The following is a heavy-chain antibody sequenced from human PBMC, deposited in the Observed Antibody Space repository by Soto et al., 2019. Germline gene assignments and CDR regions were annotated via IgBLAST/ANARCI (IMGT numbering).Heavy chain of an antibody. D-gene: IGHD6-19*01. V-gene: IGHV3-23*01. Sequence: EVQLLESGGGLVQPGGSLRLSCAASGFTFSTYAMSWVRQAPGKGLEWVSTISKSGGTTYYADSVKGRFTISRDNSKNTVFLQMTSLRAEDTAVYYCARGAWCDCWGQGTLVTVSS. J-gene: IGHJ4*02. CDR3: ARGAWCDC. CDR1: GFTFSTYA. CDR2: ISKSGGTT.